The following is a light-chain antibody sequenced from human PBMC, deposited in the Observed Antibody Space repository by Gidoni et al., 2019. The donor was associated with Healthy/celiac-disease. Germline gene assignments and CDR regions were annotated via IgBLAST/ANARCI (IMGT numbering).Light chain of an antibody. CDR3: QQSYSTPLT. V-gene: IGKV1-39*01. J-gene: IGKJ4*01. Sequence: ESQMTQSPSSLSASVGDRVTITCRASQSISSYLNWYQQKPGKAPKLLIYAASSLQSGVPSRFSGSGSGTDFTLTISSLQPEDFATYSCQQSYSTPLTFGGGTKVEIK. CDR1: QSISSY. CDR2: AAS.